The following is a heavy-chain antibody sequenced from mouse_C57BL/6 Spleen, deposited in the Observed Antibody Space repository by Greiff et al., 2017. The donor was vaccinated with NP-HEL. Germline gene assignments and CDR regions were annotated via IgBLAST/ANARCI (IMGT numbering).Heavy chain of an antibody. V-gene: IGHV3-6*01. CDR1: GYSITSGSY. D-gene: IGHD2-5*01. CDR3: ARGGDPYYSNYGYFDY. CDR2: ISYDGSN. Sequence: DVKLQESGPGLVKPSQSLSLTCSVTGYSITSGSYWNWIRQFPGNKLEWMGYISYDGSNNYNPSLKNRISITRDTSKNQFFLKLNSVTTEDTATYYCARGGDPYYSNYGYFDYWGQGTTRTVSS. J-gene: IGHJ2*01.